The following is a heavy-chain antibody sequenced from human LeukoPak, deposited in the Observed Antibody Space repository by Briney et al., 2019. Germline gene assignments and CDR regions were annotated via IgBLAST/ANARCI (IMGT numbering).Heavy chain of an antibody. J-gene: IGHJ4*02. Sequence: GASVKVSCKAAGYTFNGYYIYWVRQAPGQGLELMGWINPNSGGTKYAQKFQGRVTMTGDTPISTAYLELSRLTYDDTAVYFCARDFSGYDLRYWGQGTQVTVSS. CDR2: INPNSGGT. CDR1: GYTFNGYY. D-gene: IGHD5-12*01. V-gene: IGHV1-2*02. CDR3: ARDFSGYDLRY.